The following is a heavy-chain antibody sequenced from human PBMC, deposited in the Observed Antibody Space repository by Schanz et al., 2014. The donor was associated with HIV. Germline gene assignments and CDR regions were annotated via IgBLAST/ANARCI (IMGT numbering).Heavy chain of an antibody. J-gene: IGHJ4*02. CDR3: MQDPEMDAITGYFPY. CDR2: MWYDESHK. D-gene: IGHD3-16*01. V-gene: IGHV3-33*06. Sequence: QVQLVESGGGVVQPGRSLRLSCAASGFTFSTYGMHWVRQAPGKGLEWVAAMWYDESHKGYADSVKGRFTISRDNSMNTLFLQMNSLRAEDTAVYYCMQDPEMDAITGYFPYWGQGTLVTVSS. CDR1: GFTFSTYG.